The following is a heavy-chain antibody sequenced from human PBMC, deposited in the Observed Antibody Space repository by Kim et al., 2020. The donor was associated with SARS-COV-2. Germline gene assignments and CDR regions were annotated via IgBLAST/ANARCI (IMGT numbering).Heavy chain of an antibody. J-gene: IGHJ4*02. CDR1: GYTFTSYA. Sequence: ASVKVSCKASGYTFTSYAMHWVRQAPGQRLEWMGWINAGNGNTKYSQKFQGRVTITRDTSASTAYMELSSLRSEDTAVYYCARAGYSSGWLQTLDYWGQGTLVTVSS. CDR2: INAGNGNT. CDR3: ARAGYSSGWLQTLDY. V-gene: IGHV1-3*01. D-gene: IGHD6-19*01.